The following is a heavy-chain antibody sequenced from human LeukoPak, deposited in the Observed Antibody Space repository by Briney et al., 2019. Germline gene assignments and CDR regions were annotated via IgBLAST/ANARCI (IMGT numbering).Heavy chain of an antibody. CDR1: GASISSSSLY. CDR2: IHYTGST. CDR3: ERHVEHSTSSWFDP. V-gene: IGHV4-39*01. D-gene: IGHD6-6*01. J-gene: IGHJ5*02. Sequence: SETLSLTCTVSGASISSSSLYWGWIRQPPGRGLEWIGRIHYTGSTYYNPSLKSRVTISIDTPKNQFSLKLTSVTAADTAIYYCERHVEHSTSSWFDPWGQGTLVTVSS.